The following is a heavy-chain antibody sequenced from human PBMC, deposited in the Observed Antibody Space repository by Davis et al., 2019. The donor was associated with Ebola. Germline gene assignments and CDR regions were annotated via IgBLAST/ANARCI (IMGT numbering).Heavy chain of an antibody. Sequence: SVKVSCKASGFTFTSSAMQWVRQARGQRLEWIGWIVVGSGNTNYAQKFQERVTITRDMSTSTAYMELRSLRSDDTAVYYCARDGTYYIGHCVSTSCFGVDYWGQGTLVTVSS. J-gene: IGHJ4*02. V-gene: IGHV1-58*02. CDR3: ARDGTYYIGHCVSTSCFGVDY. D-gene: IGHD2-2*01. CDR1: GFTFTSSA. CDR2: IVVGSGNT.